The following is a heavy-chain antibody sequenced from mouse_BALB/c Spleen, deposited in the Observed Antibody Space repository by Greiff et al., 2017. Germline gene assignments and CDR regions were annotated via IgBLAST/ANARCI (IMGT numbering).Heavy chain of an antibody. CDR3: ARSDGYDLAY. CDR2: INPSSGYT. D-gene: IGHD2-3*01. CDR1: GYTFTSYT. V-gene: IGHV1-4*02. J-gene: IGHJ3*01. Sequence: QVQLKQSAAELARPGASVKMSCKASGYTFTSYTMHWVKQRPGQGLEWIGYINPSSGYTEYNQKFKDKTTLTADKSSSTAYMQLSSLTSEDSAVYYCARSDGYDLAYWGQGTLVTVSA.